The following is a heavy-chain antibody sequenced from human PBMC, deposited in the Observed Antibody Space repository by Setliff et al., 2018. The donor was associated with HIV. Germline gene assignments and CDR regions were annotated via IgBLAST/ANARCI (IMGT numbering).Heavy chain of an antibody. Sequence: GASVKVSCKTSGYTFTDYYIHWVQQAPGKGLEWLGRVDPEDDERIYAEKFRGRLTITADTSTHTAHMELTSLRSDDTAVYYCATDPTYSSGSPDIWGQGTMVTVSS. CDR2: VDPEDDER. V-gene: IGHV1-69-2*01. D-gene: IGHD6-19*01. J-gene: IGHJ3*02. CDR1: GYTFTDYY. CDR3: ATDPTYSSGSPDI.